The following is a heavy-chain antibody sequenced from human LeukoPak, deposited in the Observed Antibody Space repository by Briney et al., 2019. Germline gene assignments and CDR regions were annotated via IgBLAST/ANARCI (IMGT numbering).Heavy chain of an antibody. CDR1: GFTFDDYA. CDR2: ISWNSGSI. CDR3: AKGAIAVAGIYVDY. J-gene: IGHJ4*02. Sequence: GRSLRLSCAASGFTFDDYAMHWVRQAPGKGLEWVSGISWNSGSIGYADSVKGRFTISRDNAKNSLYLQMNSLRAEDTALYYCAKGAIAVAGIYVDYWGQGTLVTVSS. D-gene: IGHD6-19*01. V-gene: IGHV3-9*01.